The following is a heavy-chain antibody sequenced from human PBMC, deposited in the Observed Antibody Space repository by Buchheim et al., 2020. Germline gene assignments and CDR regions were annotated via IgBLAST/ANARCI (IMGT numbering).Heavy chain of an antibody. CDR2: INTDGAAV. CDR3: AREVTAWGMFRGALGY. J-gene: IGHJ4*02. CDR1: GFTFSDYY. Sequence: QVQLVESGGGLVKPGGSLRLSCAASGFTFSDYYMTWIRQAPGKGLEWVSHINTDGAAVFYADSVKGRFTFSRDNAENSLSLQMNNLRAEDTAVYYCAREVTAWGMFRGALGYWGLGTL. D-gene: IGHD3-10*01. V-gene: IGHV3-11*01.